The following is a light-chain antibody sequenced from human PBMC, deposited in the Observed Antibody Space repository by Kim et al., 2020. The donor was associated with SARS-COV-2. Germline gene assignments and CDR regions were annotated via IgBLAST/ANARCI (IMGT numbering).Light chain of an antibody. CDR1: TDDVGRYDF. J-gene: IGLJ3*02. CDR2: DVS. CDR3: CSYAGSYSWL. Sequence: GQSVTISCTGTTDDVGRYDFVSWYQQYPGKGPKLLIYDVSERPSGVPDRFSGAKSGSTASLTISGLRTDDEAAYYCCSYAGSYSWLFGGGTQLTVL. V-gene: IGLV2-11*03.